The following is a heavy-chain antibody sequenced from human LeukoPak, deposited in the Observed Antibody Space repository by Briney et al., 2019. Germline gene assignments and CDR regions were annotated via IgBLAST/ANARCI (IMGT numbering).Heavy chain of an antibody. Sequence: GGSLRLSCAASGFTFDDYGMSWVRHAPGKGLEWVSGINWNGGSTGYADSVKGRFTISRDNAKNSLYLQMNSLRAEDTALYYCARGHYYDSSGYYEDYWGQGTLVTVSS. CDR3: ARGHYYDSSGYYEDY. CDR2: INWNGGST. V-gene: IGHV3-20*04. CDR1: GFTFDDYG. J-gene: IGHJ4*02. D-gene: IGHD3-22*01.